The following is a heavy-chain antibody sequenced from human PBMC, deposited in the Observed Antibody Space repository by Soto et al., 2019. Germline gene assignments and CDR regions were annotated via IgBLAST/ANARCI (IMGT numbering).Heavy chain of an antibody. Sequence: QVQLVQSGAEVKKPGSSVKVSCKASGGSVSNYTLSWVRQAPGQGLQWMGRIIPILGRANYAENFQGRLTFIADKSTSTAYMELSSLRSEDTAVYFCAGDSAYSNYAFDFWGQGTLVIVSS. CDR3: AGDSAYSNYAFDF. CDR1: GGSVSNYT. CDR2: IIPILGRA. D-gene: IGHD4-4*01. V-gene: IGHV1-69*08. J-gene: IGHJ4*02.